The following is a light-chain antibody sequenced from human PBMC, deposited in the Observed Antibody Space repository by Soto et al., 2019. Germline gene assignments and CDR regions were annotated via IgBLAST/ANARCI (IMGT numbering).Light chain of an antibody. Sequence: QSALRQPASVSGSPGQSITIYCTGTSSDVGGFEYVSWYQHQPGKAPKLIIYDVTKRPSGVSNRFSGSKSGNTASLTISGIQAEDEGDYYCGSITRSSTSVFGTGTKLTVL. CDR2: DVT. CDR3: GSITRSSTSV. CDR1: SSDVGGFEY. V-gene: IGLV2-14*01. J-gene: IGLJ1*01.